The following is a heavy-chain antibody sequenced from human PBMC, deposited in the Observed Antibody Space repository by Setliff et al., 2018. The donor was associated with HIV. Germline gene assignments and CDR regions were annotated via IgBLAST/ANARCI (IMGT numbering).Heavy chain of an antibody. CDR1: DYSISSGFY. D-gene: IGHD6-19*01. Sequence: SETLSLTCAVSDYSISSGFYWGWIRQPPGKGLEWIGSIYHTGSTYYNPSLKSRVTMSVDTSKNRFSLKLNSVTAADTAVFYCARHAGSGARDDAFDIWGQGPLVTVSS. CDR2: IYHTGST. CDR3: ARHAGSGARDDAFDI. V-gene: IGHV4-38-2*01. J-gene: IGHJ3*02.